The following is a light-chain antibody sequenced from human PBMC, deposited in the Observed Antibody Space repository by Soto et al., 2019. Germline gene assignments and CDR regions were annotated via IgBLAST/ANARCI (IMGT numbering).Light chain of an antibody. V-gene: IGKV3-11*01. CDR1: QSVSSY. CDR3: QQGSSWPLT. Sequence: EIVLTQSPATLSLSPGERATLSCRATQSVSSYLAWYQQKPGQAPRLLIYDASNRATGIPARFSGSGSGTDFTLTISSLEPEDFAVDSCQQGSSWPLTFGGGTKVEIK. J-gene: IGKJ4*01. CDR2: DAS.